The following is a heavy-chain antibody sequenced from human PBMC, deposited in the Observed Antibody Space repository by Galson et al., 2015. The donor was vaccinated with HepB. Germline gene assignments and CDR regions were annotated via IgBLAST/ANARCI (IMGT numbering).Heavy chain of an antibody. CDR1: GGSISSYY. CDR2: IYTSGST. D-gene: IGHD3-3*01. J-gene: IGHJ4*02. V-gene: IGHV4-4*07. CDR3: ARSGFWSGFADY. Sequence: ETLSLTCTVSGGSISSYYWNWIRQPAGKGLEWIGRIYTSGSTNYNPPLKSRVTMSVDTSKNQFSLKLSSVTAADTAVYYCARSGFWSGFADYWGQGTLVTVSS.